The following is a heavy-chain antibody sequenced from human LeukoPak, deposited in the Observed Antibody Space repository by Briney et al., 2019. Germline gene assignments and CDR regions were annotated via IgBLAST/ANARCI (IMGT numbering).Heavy chain of an antibody. CDR1: GGSIRSDY. J-gene: IGHJ4*02. CDR2: THYSGSP. V-gene: IGHV4-59*01. CDR3: ARGLAGPNIDY. Sequence: SETLSLTCTVSGGSIRSDYWSWIRQPPGKGLEWIGYTHYSGSPNYNPSLTSRVTISVDTSKNQFSLKLSSVTAADTAVYYCARGLAGPNIDYWGQGTLVTVSS. D-gene: IGHD6-13*01.